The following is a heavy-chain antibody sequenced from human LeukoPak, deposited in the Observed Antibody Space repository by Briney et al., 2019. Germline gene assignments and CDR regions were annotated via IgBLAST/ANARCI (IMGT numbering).Heavy chain of an antibody. D-gene: IGHD1-20*01. CDR3: ARHSLIGTTPFDY. CDR1: GYTFISFY. J-gene: IGHJ4*02. CDR2: INPSGGTT. Sequence: ASVKVSCKASGYTFISFYMHWVRQAPGQGLEWMGVINPSGGTTAYAQHFQGRVTMTRDTSTSTVYMELSSLRSEDTAVYYCARHSLIGTTPFDYWGQGTLVTVSS. V-gene: IGHV1-46*01.